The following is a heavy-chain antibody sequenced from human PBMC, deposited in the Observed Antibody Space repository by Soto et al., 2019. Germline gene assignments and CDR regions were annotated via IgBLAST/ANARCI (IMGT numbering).Heavy chain of an antibody. CDR3: ASSVAKYYYYGMDV. D-gene: IGHD5-12*01. J-gene: IGHJ6*02. CDR1: GGTFSSYA. CDR2: IIPIFGTA. V-gene: IGHV1-69*12. Sequence: QVQLVQSGAEVKKPGSSVKVSCKASGGTFSSYAISWVRQAPGQGLEWMGGIIPIFGTANYAQKFQGRVTRPADETTSTAYMELRSMRSEDTAVYYCASSVAKYYYYGMDVWGQGTTVTVSS.